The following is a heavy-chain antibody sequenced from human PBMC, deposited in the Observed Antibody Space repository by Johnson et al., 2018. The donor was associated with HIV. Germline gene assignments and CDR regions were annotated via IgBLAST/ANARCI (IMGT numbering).Heavy chain of an antibody. Sequence: QVQLVESGGGVVQPGRSLRLSCAASGFTFSNYGMHWVRQTPGKGLEWVAVIWYDGSNKYYADSVKGRFTISRDNSKNTLYLQMNSLRAEDTAVYYCAKDDRELDAFDIWGQGTMVTVSS. J-gene: IGHJ3*02. V-gene: IGHV3-33*06. CDR3: AKDDRELDAFDI. CDR2: IWYDGSNK. CDR1: GFTFSNYG. D-gene: IGHD1-26*01.